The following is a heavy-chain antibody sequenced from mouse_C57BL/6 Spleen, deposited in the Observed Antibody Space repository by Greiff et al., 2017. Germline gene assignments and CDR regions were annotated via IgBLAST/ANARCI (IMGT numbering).Heavy chain of an antibody. CDR1: GYSFTDYN. Sequence: EVQLQQSGPELVKPGASVKISCKASGYSFTDYNMNWVKQSNGKSLEWIGVINPNYGATSYNQKFKGKATLTVDQSSSTAYMQLNSLTSEDSAVYYCASQRILGSSLDFDYWGQGTTLTVSS. V-gene: IGHV1-39*01. CDR2: INPNYGAT. D-gene: IGHD1-1*01. CDR3: ASQRILGSSLDFDY. J-gene: IGHJ2*01.